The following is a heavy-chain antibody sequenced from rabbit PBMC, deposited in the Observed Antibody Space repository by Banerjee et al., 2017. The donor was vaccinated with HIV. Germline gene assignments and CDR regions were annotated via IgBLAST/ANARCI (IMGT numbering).Heavy chain of an antibody. V-gene: IGHV1S7*01. J-gene: IGHJ4*01. CDR2: IYAGKGST. CDR3: ARDTSGWGFYFNL. CDR1: GFDISSYH. D-gene: IGHD4-1*01. Sequence: PLKESGGGLVTPGGNLTLTCTASGFDISSYHMCWVRQAPGKGLEWIGIIYAGKGSTDYASWVNGRFTISSDNAQNTVDLQMNSLTAADTATYFCARDTSGWGFYFNLWGPGTLVTVS.